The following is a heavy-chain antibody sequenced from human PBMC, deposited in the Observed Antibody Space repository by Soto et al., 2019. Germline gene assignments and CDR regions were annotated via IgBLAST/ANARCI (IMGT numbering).Heavy chain of an antibody. CDR1: GYACTSYA. V-gene: IGHV1-18*01. J-gene: IGHJ4*02. Sequence: QVQLVQCGAEVKKPGASVKVSCKASGYACTSYAISWVRQARGQGLEWMGWISAYKGNTNYAQKLQGRVTMTTDTSTSTASMELRSLSSDDTAVYYCARVRDVGYSRVWGQGTLVTVSS. CDR2: ISAYKGNT. CDR3: ARVRDVGYSRV. D-gene: IGHD2-15*01.